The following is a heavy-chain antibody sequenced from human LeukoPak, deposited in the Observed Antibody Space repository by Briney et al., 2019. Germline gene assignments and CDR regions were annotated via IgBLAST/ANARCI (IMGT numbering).Heavy chain of an antibody. Sequence: GGSLSLSCAASGFTFSSYWMHWARQAPEKGLVWVSRINSDGSSTSYADSVKGRFTISRDNAKNTLYLQMNSLRAEDTAVYYCARDDFGDYGDYWGQGTLVTVSS. CDR3: ARDDFGDYGDY. V-gene: IGHV3-74*01. CDR2: INSDGSST. CDR1: GFTFSSYW. D-gene: IGHD4-17*01. J-gene: IGHJ4*02.